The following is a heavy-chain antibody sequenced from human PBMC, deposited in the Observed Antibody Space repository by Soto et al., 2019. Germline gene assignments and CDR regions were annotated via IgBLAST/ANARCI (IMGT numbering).Heavy chain of an antibody. Sequence: GGSLRLSCAASGFPFSSTDMTWVRQAPGKGLEWVSTIDGSGGTTYYADSVKGRFTISRDNSINTVFLQMNSLRADDTALYFCAKNSGWFNTWGQGALVTV. CDR3: AKNSGWFNT. J-gene: IGHJ5*02. CDR2: IDGSGGTT. CDR1: GFPFSSTD. V-gene: IGHV3-23*01. D-gene: IGHD3-10*01.